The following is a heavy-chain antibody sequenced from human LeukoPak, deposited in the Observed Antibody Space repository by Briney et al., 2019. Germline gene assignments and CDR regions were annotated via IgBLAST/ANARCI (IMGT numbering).Heavy chain of an antibody. V-gene: IGHV3-23*01. J-gene: IGHJ4*02. Sequence: SGGSLRLSCAASGFTFSSYAMTWVRQAPGKGLEWGSGISVSGDSTFYADSVKGRFTVSRDNSKNTLYLQMNSLRAEDTAVYYCAKSLFYDSSGQAFDYWGQGTLVTVSS. CDR2: ISVSGDST. CDR3: AKSLFYDSSGQAFDY. D-gene: IGHD3-22*01. CDR1: GFTFSSYA.